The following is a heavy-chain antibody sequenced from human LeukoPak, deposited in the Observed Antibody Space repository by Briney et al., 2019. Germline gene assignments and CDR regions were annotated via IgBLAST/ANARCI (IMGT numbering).Heavy chain of an antibody. Sequence: ASVKVSCKASGYTFTSYGISWVRQAPGQGLEWMGWISAYNGNTNYAQKLQGRVTMTRDTSISTAYMELSRLRSDDTAVYYCARDLEQQLVYNWFDPWGQGTLVTASS. CDR3: ARDLEQQLVYNWFDP. D-gene: IGHD6-13*01. CDR2: ISAYNGNT. CDR1: GYTFTSYG. J-gene: IGHJ5*02. V-gene: IGHV1-18*01.